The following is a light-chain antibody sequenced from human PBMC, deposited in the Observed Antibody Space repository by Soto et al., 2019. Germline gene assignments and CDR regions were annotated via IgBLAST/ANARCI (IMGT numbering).Light chain of an antibody. V-gene: IGKV3-15*01. CDR3: QQYNNWPPIT. CDR1: QSVNSN. J-gene: IGKJ5*01. CDR2: GAS. Sequence: EIVMTQSPASLSVSLGERATISCRASQSVNSNLAWYQQKPGQAPRLLIYGASTRATGIPARFSGSVSGTEFTLTTSSLLSEDFAVYYCQQYNNWPPITFGQGTRLEIK.